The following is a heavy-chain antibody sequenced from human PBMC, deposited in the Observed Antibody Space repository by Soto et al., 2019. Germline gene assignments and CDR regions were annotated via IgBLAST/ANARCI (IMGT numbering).Heavy chain of an antibody. J-gene: IGHJ3*02. Sequence: ASVKVSCKASGYTFTSYAMHWVRQAPGQRLEWMGWINAGNGNTKYSQKFQGRVTITRDTSASTAYMELSSLRSEDTAVYYCASAPIPYYYDSSGYYPGRAFDIWGQGTMVTVSS. CDR1: GYTFTSYA. CDR3: ASAPIPYYYDSSGYYPGRAFDI. V-gene: IGHV1-3*01. CDR2: INAGNGNT. D-gene: IGHD3-22*01.